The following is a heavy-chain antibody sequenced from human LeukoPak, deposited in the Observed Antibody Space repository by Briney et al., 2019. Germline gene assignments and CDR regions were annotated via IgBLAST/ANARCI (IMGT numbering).Heavy chain of an antibody. Sequence: ASVKVSCKASGYIFTSYDISWVRQAAGQGLEWIGWLRPASGSSGYAQKFQGRVTMTRSTSTRTAYMELRSLTSEDTAVYYCARGPPESTTSDYGGQGTLVTVSS. V-gene: IGHV1-8*01. J-gene: IGHJ4*02. CDR3: ARGPPESTTSDY. CDR2: LRPASGSS. CDR1: GYIFTSYD. D-gene: IGHD2-2*01.